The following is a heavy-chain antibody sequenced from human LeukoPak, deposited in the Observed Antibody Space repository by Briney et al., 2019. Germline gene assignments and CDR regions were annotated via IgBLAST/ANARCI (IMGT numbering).Heavy chain of an antibody. CDR1: GGSISSYY. Sequence: SETLSLTCTVSGGSISSYYWSWIRQPPGKGLEWIGYIHYTGSAYYNPSLKSRVIVSVDTSKNQFSLKLSSVTAADTAVYYCAREVIAAADTDAFDIWGQGTMVTVSS. J-gene: IGHJ3*02. CDR3: AREVIAAADTDAFDI. D-gene: IGHD6-13*01. CDR2: IHYTGSA. V-gene: IGHV4-30-4*08.